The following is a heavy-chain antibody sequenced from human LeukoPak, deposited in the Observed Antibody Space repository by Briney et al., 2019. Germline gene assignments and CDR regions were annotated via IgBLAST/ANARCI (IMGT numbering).Heavy chain of an antibody. V-gene: IGHV4-59*01. CDR2: IYYSGST. J-gene: IGHJ6*02. CDR1: GGSINSYY. CDR3: ARTSRHFYGSGSNLTPWPADMDV. Sequence: KASETLSLTCTVSGGSINSYYWTWIRQPPGKGLEWIGYIYYSGSTHYNPSLNSRVTISMDTSKNQFSLKLSSVTAADTAVYYCARTSRHFYGSGSNLTPWPADMDVWGQGTTVTVSS. D-gene: IGHD3-10*01.